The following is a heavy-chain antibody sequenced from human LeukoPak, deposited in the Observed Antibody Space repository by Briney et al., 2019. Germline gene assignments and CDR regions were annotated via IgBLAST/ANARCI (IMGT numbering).Heavy chain of an antibody. D-gene: IGHD5-12*01. CDR3: AKGKPDLWLRLTGDGAFDI. Sequence: PGGSLRLSCAASGFTFSSYSMNWVRQAPGKGLEWVSSISSSSSYIYYADSVKGRFTISRDNSKNTLYLQMNSLRAEDTAVYYCAKGKPDLWLRLTGDGAFDIWGQGTMVTVSS. V-gene: IGHV3-21*01. J-gene: IGHJ3*02. CDR2: ISSSSSYI. CDR1: GFTFSSYS.